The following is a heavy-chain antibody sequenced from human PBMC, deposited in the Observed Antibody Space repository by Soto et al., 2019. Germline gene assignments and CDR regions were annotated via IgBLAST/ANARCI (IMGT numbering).Heavy chain of an antibody. V-gene: IGHV3-23*01. CDR1: GFTFSSYA. J-gene: IGHJ4*02. Sequence: GVSLRLSCAASGFTFSSYAMSWVRQAPGKGLEWVSAISGSGGSTYYADSVKGRFTISRDNSKNTLYLQMNSLRAEDTAVYYCAKDLSSLSHYYDSSLRDYWGQGTLVTVSS. CDR3: AKDLSSLSHYYDSSLRDY. D-gene: IGHD3-22*01. CDR2: ISGSGGST.